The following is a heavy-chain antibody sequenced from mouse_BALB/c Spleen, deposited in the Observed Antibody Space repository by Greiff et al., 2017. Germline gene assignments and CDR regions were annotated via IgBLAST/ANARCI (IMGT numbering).Heavy chain of an antibody. CDR3: ARDEGTVVALPAMDY. V-gene: IGHV2-9*02. D-gene: IGHD1-1*01. Sequence: QVQLKESGPGLVAPSQSLSITCTVSGFSLTSYGVHWVRQPPGKGLEWLGVIWAGGSTNYNSALMSRLSISKDNSKSQVFLKMNSLQTDDTAMYYCARDEGTVVALPAMDYWGQGTSVTVSS. J-gene: IGHJ4*01. CDR1: GFSLTSYG. CDR2: IWAGGST.